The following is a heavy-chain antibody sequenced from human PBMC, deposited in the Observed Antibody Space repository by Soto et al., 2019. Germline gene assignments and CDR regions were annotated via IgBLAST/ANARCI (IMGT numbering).Heavy chain of an antibody. V-gene: IGHV1-18*01. CDR2: ISAYNGNT. CDR1: GYTFTSYG. J-gene: IGHJ5*02. D-gene: IGHD2-15*01. CDR3: ARGRMVNCSGDSCYSAWFDP. Sequence: QVQLVQSGAEVKKPGASVKVSCKASGYTFTSYGISWVRQAPGQGLEWMGWISAYNGNTNYAQKLQGRVTTTTDTSTSTAYMELRSLRSDDTAVYYCARGRMVNCSGDSCYSAWFDPWGQGTLLTVSS.